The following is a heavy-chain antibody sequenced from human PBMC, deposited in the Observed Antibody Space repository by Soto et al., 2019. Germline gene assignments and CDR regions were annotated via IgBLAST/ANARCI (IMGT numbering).Heavy chain of an antibody. D-gene: IGHD2-15*01. J-gene: IGHJ4*02. V-gene: IGHV4-30-2*01. CDR1: GGSISSGGYS. CDR3: ATLPPRIVVVKTELPT. Sequence: SETLSLTCAVSGGSISSGGYSWSWIRQPPGKGLEWIGYIYHSGSTYYNPSLKSRVTISVDRSKNQFSLKLSSVTAADTAVYYCATLPPRIVVVKTELPTWGQGTLVTVSS. CDR2: IYHSGST.